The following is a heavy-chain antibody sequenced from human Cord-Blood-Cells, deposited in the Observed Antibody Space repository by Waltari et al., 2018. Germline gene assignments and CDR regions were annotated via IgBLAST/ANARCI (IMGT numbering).Heavy chain of an antibody. V-gene: IGHV4-61*01. Sequence: QVQLQESGPGLVKPSETLSLTCTVSGGSVSSGSYYWSWIRQPPGKGLEWIGYIYYNGSTNYNPSLKSRVTISVDTSKNQFSLKLSSVTAADTAVYYCASSYSEYDFWSGYYDAFDIWGQGTMVTVSS. CDR1: GGSVSSGSYY. CDR2: IYYNGST. D-gene: IGHD3-3*01. CDR3: ASSYSEYDFWSGYYDAFDI. J-gene: IGHJ3*02.